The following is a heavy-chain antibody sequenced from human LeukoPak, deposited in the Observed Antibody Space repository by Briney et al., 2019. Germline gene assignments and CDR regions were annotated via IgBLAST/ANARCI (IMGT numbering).Heavy chain of an antibody. D-gene: IGHD6-19*01. CDR3: ARDLPWTNQLIAVAGKNWFDP. J-gene: IGHJ5*02. CDR1: GYTFTGYY. V-gene: IGHV1-2*02. CDR2: INPNSGGT. Sequence: ASVKVSCEASGYTFTGYYMHWVRQAPGQGLEWMGWINPNSGGTNYAQKFQGRVTMTRDTSISTAYMELSRLRSDDTAVYYCARDLPWTNQLIAVAGKNWFDPWGQGTLVTVSS.